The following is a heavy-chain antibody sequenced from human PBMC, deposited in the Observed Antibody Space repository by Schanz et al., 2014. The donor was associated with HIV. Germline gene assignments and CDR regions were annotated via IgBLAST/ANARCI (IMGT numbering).Heavy chain of an antibody. CDR2: IWYDGSNK. V-gene: IGHV3-33*01. CDR1: GFTFSSYG. Sequence: QVQLVESGGGVVQPGRSLRLSCAASGFTFSSYGMHWVRQAPGKGLEWVPVIWYDGSNKYYADSVKGRFTISRDNSKNTLYLQMNSLRAEDTAVYYCASPARGSHKVYYYGLDVWGQGTTVTVSS. CDR3: ASPARGSHKVYYYGLDV. D-gene: IGHD3-16*01. J-gene: IGHJ6*02.